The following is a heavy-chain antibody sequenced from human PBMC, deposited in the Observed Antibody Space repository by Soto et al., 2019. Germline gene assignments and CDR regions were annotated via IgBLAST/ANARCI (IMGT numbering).Heavy chain of an antibody. J-gene: IGHJ3*02. Sequence: GGSLRLSCAASGFTFSSYAMSWVRQAPGKGLEWVSAISGSGGSTYYADSVKGRFTISRDNSKNTLYLQMNSLRAEDTAVYYCAKSSDYDFWSGYSHSPDAFDIWGQGTMVTVSS. CDR1: GFTFSSYA. V-gene: IGHV3-23*01. D-gene: IGHD3-3*01. CDR2: ISGSGGST. CDR3: AKSSDYDFWSGYSHSPDAFDI.